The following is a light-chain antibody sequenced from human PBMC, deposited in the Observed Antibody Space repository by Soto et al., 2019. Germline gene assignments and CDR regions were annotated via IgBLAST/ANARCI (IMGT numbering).Light chain of an antibody. CDR1: QSISSW. V-gene: IGKV1-5*01. J-gene: IGKJ1*01. CDR2: DAS. Sequence: DIQMTQSPSTLSASVGDRVTITCRASQSISSWLAWYQQKPGKAPKLLIYDASSLESGVPSRFSGSGSGTEFPLHISSLEPYDFATYYCQQYNSYSGTFGQGTKVEIK. CDR3: QQYNSYSGT.